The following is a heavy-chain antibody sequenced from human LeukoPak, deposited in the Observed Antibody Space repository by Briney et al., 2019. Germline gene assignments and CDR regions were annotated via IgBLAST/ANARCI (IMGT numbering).Heavy chain of an antibody. V-gene: IGHV3-23*01. D-gene: IGHD6-13*01. Sequence: GGSLRLSCAASGFTFSSYAMSWVRQAPGKGLEWVSAISGSGGSTYYADSVKGRFTISRDNSKNTLYLQMNSLRAEDTAVYYCAKGAEGYSSFWDAFDIWGQGTMVTVSS. J-gene: IGHJ3*02. CDR2: ISGSGGST. CDR3: AKGAEGYSSFWDAFDI. CDR1: GFTFSSYA.